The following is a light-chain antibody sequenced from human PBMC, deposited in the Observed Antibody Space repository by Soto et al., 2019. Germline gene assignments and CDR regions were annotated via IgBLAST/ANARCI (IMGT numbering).Light chain of an antibody. Sequence: SALTQPASVSGSPGQSITISCTGTSSDVGGYKYVSWYQQHPGKAPKLMIYDVSSRPSGVSNRFSGSKSGNTASLTISGLQAEDEADYYCSSYTSTTTYVVFGGGTKLTVL. J-gene: IGLJ2*01. CDR3: SSYTSTTTYVV. CDR1: SSDVGGYKY. V-gene: IGLV2-14*01. CDR2: DVS.